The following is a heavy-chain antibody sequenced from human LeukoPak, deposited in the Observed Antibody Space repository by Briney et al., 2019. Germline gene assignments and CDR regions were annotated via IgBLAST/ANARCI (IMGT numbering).Heavy chain of an antibody. Sequence: GGSLRLSCAASGFTFSNAWMSWVRQAPGKGLEWVGRIKSKTDGGTTDYAAPVKGRFTISRDDSKNTLYLQMNSLKTEDTAVYYCTTDHLVGLWFGELSDFDYWGQGTLVTVSS. CDR1: GFTFSNAW. CDR2: IKSKTDGGTT. V-gene: IGHV3-15*01. D-gene: IGHD3-10*01. J-gene: IGHJ4*02. CDR3: TTDHLVGLWFGELSDFDY.